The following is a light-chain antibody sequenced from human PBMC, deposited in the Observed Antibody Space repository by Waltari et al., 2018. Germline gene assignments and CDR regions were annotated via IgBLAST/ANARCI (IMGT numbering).Light chain of an antibody. CDR3: QQYYSFPRT. J-gene: IGKJ1*01. CDR1: QGIGSY. V-gene: IGKV1D-8*01. CDR2: AAA. Sequence: VIWMTQSPSLVSASTGDRVTITCRMSQGIGSYLAWYQQKPGKAPELLIYAAATLKNGGPSRFSASGSGTDFTLTISCLQSEDFATYSCQQYYSFPRTFGQGTKVDIK.